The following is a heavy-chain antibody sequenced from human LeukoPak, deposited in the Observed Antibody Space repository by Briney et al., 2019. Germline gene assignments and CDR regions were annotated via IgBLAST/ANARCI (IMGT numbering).Heavy chain of an antibody. J-gene: IGHJ4*02. Sequence: VASVKVSCKASGYTFTSYGISWVRQAPGQGLEWMGWISGYNGNTNYAQKLQGRVTMTTDTSTSTVYLELRSLRSDDTAVYYCAREEVRRAVAGYFDNWGQGTLVSLSS. CDR1: GYTFTSYG. CDR2: ISGYNGNT. CDR3: AREEVRRAVAGYFDN. D-gene: IGHD6-19*01. V-gene: IGHV1-18*01.